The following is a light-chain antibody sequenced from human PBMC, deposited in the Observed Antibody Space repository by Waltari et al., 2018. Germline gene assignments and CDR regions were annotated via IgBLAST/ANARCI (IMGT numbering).Light chain of an antibody. CDR2: WAS. J-gene: IGKJ4*01. CDR1: QRILYTTNNKNQ. Sequence: DIVMTQSPDSLAVSLGERATINCKSSQRILYTTNNKNQLAWYQQKPGQPPELLISWASTRESGVPDRFSGSGSGTDFTLTISSLQAEDVALYYCQQYYSAPLTFGGGTKVEIK. V-gene: IGKV4-1*01. CDR3: QQYYSAPLT.